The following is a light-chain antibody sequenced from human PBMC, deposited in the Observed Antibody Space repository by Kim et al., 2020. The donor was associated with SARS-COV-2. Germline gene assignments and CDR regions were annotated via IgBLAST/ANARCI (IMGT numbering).Light chain of an antibody. CDR1: QGISSW. CDR2: RAS. V-gene: IGKV1-5*03. Sequence: DIQMTQSPSSVSASVGDRVTITCRASQGISSWLAWYQQKPGKAPKLLISRASSLQSGVPSRFSGSDSGTEFSLTISSLQPDDFATYYCQQYNDYPLTFGGGTTVDIK. CDR3: QQYNDYPLT. J-gene: IGKJ4*01.